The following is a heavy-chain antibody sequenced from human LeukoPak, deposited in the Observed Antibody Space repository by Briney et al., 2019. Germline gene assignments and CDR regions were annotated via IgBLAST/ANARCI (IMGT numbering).Heavy chain of an antibody. CDR1: GFIFSTYG. V-gene: IGHV3-33*03. Sequence: GGSLRLSCAASGFIFSTYGMHWVRQAPGKGLEWVAGVSSDESNKFYANSVKGRFTISKDNAKNTVYLQMNNLRAEDTAVYYCVSFYETYWGRGTLVTVSS. D-gene: IGHD2-2*01. J-gene: IGHJ4*02. CDR3: VSFYETY. CDR2: VSSDESNK.